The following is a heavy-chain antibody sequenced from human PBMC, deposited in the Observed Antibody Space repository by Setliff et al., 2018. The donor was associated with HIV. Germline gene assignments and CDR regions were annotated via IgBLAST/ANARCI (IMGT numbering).Heavy chain of an antibody. V-gene: IGHV1-69*05. J-gene: IGHJ4*02. CDR3: ARRARESTALHSDWNDVLFFDY. Sequence: SVKVSCKASGGTFSSYPISWVRQAPGQGLEWMGGIIPIFGTTHYAQKFQGRVTVTTDTSTSTAYMELRSLRSDDTAVYYCARRARESTALHSDWNDVLFFDYWGQGTLVTVSS. D-gene: IGHD1-1*01. CDR2: IIPIFGTT. CDR1: GGTFSSYP.